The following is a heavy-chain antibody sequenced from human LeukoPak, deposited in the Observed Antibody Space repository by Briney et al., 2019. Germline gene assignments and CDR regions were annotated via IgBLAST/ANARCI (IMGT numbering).Heavy chain of an antibody. V-gene: IGHV4-4*07. CDR2: IYYSGST. CDR1: GGSISSYY. CDR3: ARGHFMVELTANEYFQH. Sequence: SETLSLTCTVSGGSISSYYWSWIRQPAGKGLEWIGSIYYSGSTYYNPSLKSRVTISVDTSKNQFSLKLSSVTAADTAVYYCARGHFMVELTANEYFQHWGQGTLVTVSS. J-gene: IGHJ1*01. D-gene: IGHD2-21*01.